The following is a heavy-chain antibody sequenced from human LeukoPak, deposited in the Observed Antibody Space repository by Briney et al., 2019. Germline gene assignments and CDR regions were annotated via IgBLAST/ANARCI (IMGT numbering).Heavy chain of an antibody. CDR3: ARGLERESLDSSGYYY. D-gene: IGHD3-22*01. CDR1: GYDFDTYG. V-gene: IGHV1-18*03. J-gene: IGHJ4*02. Sequence: RASVKVSCKASGYDFDTYGISWVRQAPGQGLEWVGWISASNGDTNSAQNLQGRVTMTTDTSTRTAYMELRNLRSDDMAIYYCARGLERESLDSSGYYYWGQGTLVTVSS. CDR2: ISASNGDT.